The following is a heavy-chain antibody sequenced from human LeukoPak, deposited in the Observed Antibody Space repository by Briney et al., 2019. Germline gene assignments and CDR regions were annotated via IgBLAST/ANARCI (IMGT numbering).Heavy chain of an antibody. CDR1: GRSFSGYY. Sequence: SETLSLTCAVYGRSFSGYYWSWIRQPPGKGLEWIGEINHSGSTNYNPSLKSRVTISVDTSKNQFSLKLSSVTAADTAVYYCARERPRYYYDSSGYSDYWGQGTLVTVSS. J-gene: IGHJ4*02. CDR3: ARERPRYYYDSSGYSDY. CDR2: INHSGST. V-gene: IGHV4-34*01. D-gene: IGHD3-22*01.